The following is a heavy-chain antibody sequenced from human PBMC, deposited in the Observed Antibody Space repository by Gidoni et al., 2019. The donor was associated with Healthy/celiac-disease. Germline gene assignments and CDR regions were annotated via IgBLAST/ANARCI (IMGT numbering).Heavy chain of an antibody. CDR1: GFTFSRYG. CDR2: IRYDGSNK. J-gene: IGHJ6*02. CDR3: ATTYYYDSSGYYYVSAYYYGMDV. V-gene: IGHV3-30*02. D-gene: IGHD3-22*01. Sequence: QVQLVESGGGVVQTGGSLGLSCAASGFTFSRYGMHWVRHAPGKGLEWVAFIRYDGSNKYYSDSVKGRFTISRDNSKNTLYLQMNSLRAEDTAVYYCATTYYYDSSGYYYVSAYYYGMDVWGQGTTVTVSS.